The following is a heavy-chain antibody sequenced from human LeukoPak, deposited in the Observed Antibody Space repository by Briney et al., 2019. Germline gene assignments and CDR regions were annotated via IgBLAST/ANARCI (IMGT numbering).Heavy chain of an antibody. CDR3: ERDQDALWFGELLYFDY. CDR1: GFTFSSYS. D-gene: IGHD3-10*01. J-gene: IGHJ4*02. CDR2: ISSSSSYI. V-gene: IGHV3-21*01. Sequence: GGSLRLSCAASGFTFSSYSMNWVRQAPGKGLEWVSSISSSSSYIYYADSVKGRFTISRDNAKNSLYLQMNSLRAEDTAVYYCERDQDALWFGELLYFDYWGQGTLVTVSS.